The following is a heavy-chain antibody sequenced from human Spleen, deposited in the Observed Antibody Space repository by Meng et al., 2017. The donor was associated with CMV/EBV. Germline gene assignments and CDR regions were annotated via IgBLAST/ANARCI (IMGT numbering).Heavy chain of an antibody. J-gene: IGHJ3*02. Sequence: GESLKISCGVSGFTFSSYGMHWVRQAPGKGLEWVSSISSSSSYIYYADSVKGRFTISRDNAKNSLYLQMNSLRAEDTAVYYCAREAGGNAFDIWGQGTMVTVSS. D-gene: IGHD3-16*01. CDR3: AREAGGNAFDI. V-gene: IGHV3-21*01. CDR1: GFTFSSYG. CDR2: ISSSSSYI.